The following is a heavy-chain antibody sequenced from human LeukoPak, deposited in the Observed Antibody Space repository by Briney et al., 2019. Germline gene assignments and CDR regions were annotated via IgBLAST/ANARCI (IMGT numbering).Heavy chain of an antibody. D-gene: IGHD3-22*01. CDR2: INHSGST. CDR3: AREMDYYDSSGYLNCFDP. J-gene: IGHJ5*02. V-gene: IGHV4-34*01. CDR1: GGSFSGYY. Sequence: SETLSLTCAVYGGSFSGYYWSWIRQPPGKGLEWIGEINHSGSTNYNPSLKSRVTIPVDTSKNQFSLKLSSVTAADTAVYYCAREMDYYDSSGYLNCFDPWGQGTLVTVSS.